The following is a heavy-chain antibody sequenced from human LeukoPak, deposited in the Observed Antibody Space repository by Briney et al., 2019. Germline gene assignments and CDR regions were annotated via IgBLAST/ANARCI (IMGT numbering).Heavy chain of an antibody. CDR1: GFTFSRYW. V-gene: IGHV3-7*05. Sequence: PGGSLRLSCAASGFTFSRYWMSWVRQAPGKGLEWVANIKQDGSEKYYVDSVKGRFTISRDNAKNSLYLQMNSLRVEDTAVYYCARAVDDYVWGSYRPPGHWGQGTLVTVSS. J-gene: IGHJ4*02. CDR3: ARAVDDYVWGSYRPPGH. CDR2: IKQDGSEK. D-gene: IGHD3-16*02.